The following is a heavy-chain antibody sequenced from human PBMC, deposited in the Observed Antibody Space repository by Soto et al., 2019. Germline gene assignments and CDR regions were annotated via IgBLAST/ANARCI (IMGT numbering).Heavy chain of an antibody. CDR3: ARDPGPYCSGGSCYGPGYYGMDV. Sequence: PGGSLRLSCAASGFTFSSYSMNWVRQAPGKGLEWVSYISSSSSTIYYADSVKGRFTIPRDNAKNSLYLQMNSLRDEDTAVYYCARDPGPYCSGGSCYGPGYYGMDVWGQGTTVTVSS. CDR1: GFTFSSYS. V-gene: IGHV3-48*02. J-gene: IGHJ6*02. D-gene: IGHD2-15*01. CDR2: ISSSSSTI.